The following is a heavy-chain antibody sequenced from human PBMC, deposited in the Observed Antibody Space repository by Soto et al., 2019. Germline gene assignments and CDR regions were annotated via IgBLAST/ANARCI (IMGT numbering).Heavy chain of an antibody. CDR2: INHSGST. J-gene: IGHJ4*02. D-gene: IGHD4-17*01. CDR1: GGSFSGYY. CDR3: ARLGGDYVDAY. V-gene: IGHV4-34*01. Sequence: SETLSLTCAVYGGSFSGYYWSWIRQPPGKGLEWIGEINHSGSTNYNPSLKSRVTISVDTSKNQFSLKLRSVTAADTAVYYCARLGGDYVDAYWGQGTLVTVSS.